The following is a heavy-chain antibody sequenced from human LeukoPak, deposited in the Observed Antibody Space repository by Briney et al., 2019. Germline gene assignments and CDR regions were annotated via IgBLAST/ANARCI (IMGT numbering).Heavy chain of an antibody. J-gene: IGHJ4*02. D-gene: IGHD1-1*01. Sequence: GGSLRLSCAISGFIFNTNGMNWVRQSPGKGLEWLATIAGGDESTYYTDSVKGRFAISRDNSKNTVFLHMNSLRVEDTAVYYCARGVYWSLDYWGQGTPVTVSS. CDR2: IAGGDEST. CDR3: ARGVYWSLDY. V-gene: IGHV3-23*01. CDR1: GFIFNTNG.